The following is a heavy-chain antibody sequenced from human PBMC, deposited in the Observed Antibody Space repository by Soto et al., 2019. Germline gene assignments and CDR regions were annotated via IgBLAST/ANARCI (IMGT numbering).Heavy chain of an antibody. V-gene: IGHV4-39*01. J-gene: IGHJ3*02. D-gene: IGHD4-17*01. CDR2: IYYSGST. CDR3: ARRGTTVTPDWAFDI. CDR1: GGSISSSSYY. Sequence: PSETLSLTCTVSGGSISSSSYYWGWIRQPPGKGLEWIGSIYYSGSTYYNPSLKSRVTISVDTSKNQFSLKLSSVTAADTAVYYCARRGTTVTPDWAFDIWGQGTMVTVSS.